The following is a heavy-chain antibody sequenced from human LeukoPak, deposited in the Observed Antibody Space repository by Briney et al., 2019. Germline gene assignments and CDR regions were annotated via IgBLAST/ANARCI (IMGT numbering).Heavy chain of an antibody. J-gene: IGHJ6*02. Sequence: TGGSLRLSCAASGFTFSSYAMTWVRQAPGKGLEWVASIDAGGGDTYHSDSVKGRFTISRDNSMNTLYLQMNSLRADDTAVYYCGRPTKYWLVRGDSVDVWGQGTTVTVSS. CDR3: GRPTKYWLVRGDSVDV. CDR1: GFTFSSYA. V-gene: IGHV3-23*01. CDR2: IDAGGGDT. D-gene: IGHD6-19*01.